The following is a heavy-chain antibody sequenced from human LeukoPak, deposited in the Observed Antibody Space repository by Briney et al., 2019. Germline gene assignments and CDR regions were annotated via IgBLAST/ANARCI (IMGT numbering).Heavy chain of an antibody. D-gene: IGHD3-22*01. J-gene: IGHJ4*02. Sequence: PGGSLRLSCAASGFTFSSYWMSWVRQAPGKGLEWVANIKQDGSEKYYVDSVKGRFTISRDNAKNSLYLQMNSLRAEDTAVYYCARGFDYYDSSGYYPPWYSDYWGQGTLVTVSS. CDR3: ARGFDYYDSSGYYPPWYSDY. CDR2: IKQDGSEK. CDR1: GFTFSSYW. V-gene: IGHV3-7*01.